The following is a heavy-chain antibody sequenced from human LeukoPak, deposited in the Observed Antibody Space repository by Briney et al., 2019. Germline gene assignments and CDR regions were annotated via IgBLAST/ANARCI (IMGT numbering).Heavy chain of an antibody. D-gene: IGHD3-22*01. J-gene: IGHJ5*02. V-gene: IGHV1-2*02. Sequence: ASVNVSCKASGYTFTGYYMHWVRQAPGQGLEWMGWINPNSGGTDYAQKFQGRVTMTRDTSISTAYMELSRLRSDDTAVYYCARAGYYQNWFDPWGQGTLVTVSS. CDR2: INPNSGGT. CDR1: GYTFTGYY. CDR3: ARAGYYQNWFDP.